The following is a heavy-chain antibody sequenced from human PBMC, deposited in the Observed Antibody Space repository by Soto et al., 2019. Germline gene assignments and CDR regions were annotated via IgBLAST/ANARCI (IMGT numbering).Heavy chain of an antibody. CDR1: GFTFSSYG. D-gene: IGHD2-2*01. J-gene: IGHJ6*02. V-gene: IGHV3-30*18. CDR2: ISYDGSNK. CDR3: AKEGDYCSSTSCPPRGMDV. Sequence: HPGGSLRLSCAASGFTFSSYGMHWVRQAPGKGLEWVAVISYDGSNKYYADSVKGRFTISRDNSKNTLYLQMNSLRAEDTAVYYCAKEGDYCSSTSCPPRGMDVWGQGTTVTVSS.